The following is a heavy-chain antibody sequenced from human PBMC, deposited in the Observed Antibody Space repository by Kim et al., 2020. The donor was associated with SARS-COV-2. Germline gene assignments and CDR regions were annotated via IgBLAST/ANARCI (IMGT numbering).Heavy chain of an antibody. CDR3: AKDSSGEDYYYGMDV. CDR1: GFTFSSYG. Sequence: GGSLRLSCAASGFTFSSYGMHWVRQAPGKGLEWVAVIWYDGSNKYYADSVKGRFTIARDNSKNTLYMQMNSLRAEDTAVYYCAKDSSGEDYYYGMDVWGQGTTLTVSS. V-gene: IGHV3-33*06. CDR2: IWYDGSNK. D-gene: IGHD3-22*01. J-gene: IGHJ6*02.